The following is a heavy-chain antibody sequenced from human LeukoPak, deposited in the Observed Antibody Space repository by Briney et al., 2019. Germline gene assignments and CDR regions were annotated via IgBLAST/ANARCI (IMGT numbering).Heavy chain of an antibody. V-gene: IGHV4-38-2*01. CDR2: IYHSGTT. Sequence: SETLSLTCDVSDYSISSGYYWAWLRQPPGKGLVWIGAIYHSGTTKYTPSLKSRVTISVDTSKNQFSLKLTSVTAADTAVYYCARATARVHLYGDTFDYWGQGTLVAVSS. D-gene: IGHD5-24*01. J-gene: IGHJ4*02. CDR3: ARATARVHLYGDTFDY. CDR1: DYSISSGYY.